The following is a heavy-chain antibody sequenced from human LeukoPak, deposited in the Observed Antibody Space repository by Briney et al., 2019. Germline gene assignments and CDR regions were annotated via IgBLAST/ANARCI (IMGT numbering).Heavy chain of an antibody. D-gene: IGHD3-10*01. CDR3: ARVSEPPLWFGELDYYYYGMDV. CDR1: GFTYSNYA. V-gene: IGHV3-23*01. J-gene: IGHJ6*02. Sequence: PGGSLRLSCAASGFTYSNYAMNWVRQAPGKGLEWVSGISSGGGTTYYADSVKGRFTISRDNSKNTLYLQMNSLRAEDTAVYYCARVSEPPLWFGELDYYYYGMDVWGQGTTVTVSS. CDR2: ISSGGGTT.